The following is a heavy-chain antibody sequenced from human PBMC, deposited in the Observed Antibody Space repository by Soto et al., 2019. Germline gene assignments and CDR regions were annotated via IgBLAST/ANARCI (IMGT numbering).Heavy chain of an antibody. J-gene: IGHJ4*02. CDR2: IYYSGST. CDR3: ASHMRSDYGDYILDY. V-gene: IGHV4-59*08. D-gene: IGHD4-17*01. Sequence: QVQLLESGPGLVTPSESLCLTCSVSGGYISSYYWSWIRQPPGKGLEWIVYIYYSGSTKNTPSIKSRVSISVYNSKNLAVQRLSTVTAAYTAVYHWASHMRSDYGDYILDYWVQRTLVTVSS. CDR1: GGYISSYY.